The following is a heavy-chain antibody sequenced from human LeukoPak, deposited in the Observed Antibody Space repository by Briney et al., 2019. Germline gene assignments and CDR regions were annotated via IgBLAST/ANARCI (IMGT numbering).Heavy chain of an antibody. Sequence: SETLSLTCTVSRGSISGDYWSWIRQPAGKGLEWIGLIYTRGTTNYNPSLKSRVTMSLDTSKNQFSLKLSSVTAADTAVYYCAKVFHDWGQGTMVTVSS. CDR3: AKVFHD. J-gene: IGHJ3*01. CDR1: RGSISGDY. CDR2: IYTRGTT. V-gene: IGHV4-4*07.